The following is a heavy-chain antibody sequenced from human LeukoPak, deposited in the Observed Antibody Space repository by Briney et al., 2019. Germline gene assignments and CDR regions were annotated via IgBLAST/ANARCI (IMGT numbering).Heavy chain of an antibody. D-gene: IGHD5-18*01. Sequence: GASVKVSCKASGYTFTSYYMHWVRHAPGQGLEWMGIINPSGGSTSYAQKFQGRVTMTSDTSTSTVYMELSSLRTEDTAVYYCASPRGYSYGPFDYWGQGTLVTVSS. J-gene: IGHJ4*02. CDR2: INPSGGST. CDR1: GYTFTSYY. CDR3: ASPRGYSYGPFDY. V-gene: IGHV1-46*01.